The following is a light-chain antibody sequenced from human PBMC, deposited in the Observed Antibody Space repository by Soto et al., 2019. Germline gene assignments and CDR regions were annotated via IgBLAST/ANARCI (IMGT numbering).Light chain of an antibody. CDR3: SSYTSTATIL. CDR2: EVS. J-gene: IGLJ2*01. CDR1: TSDIGAYNY. Sequence: QSALTQPASVSGSPGQSITISCTGTTSDIGAYNYVSWYQHHPGKAPKFMMYEVSYRPSGVSNRFSGSKSGNTASLTISGLQAEDEAEYYCSSYTSTATILFGGGT. V-gene: IGLV2-14*01.